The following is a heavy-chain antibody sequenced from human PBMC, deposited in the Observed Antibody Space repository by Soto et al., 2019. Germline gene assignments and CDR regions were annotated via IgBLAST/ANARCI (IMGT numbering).Heavy chain of an antibody. V-gene: IGHV3-23*01. CDR3: AKDHPPAPWRPVPVNITGTINRHYYYYGMDV. CDR1: GFTFSSYA. Sequence: GGSLRLSCAASGFTFSSYAMSWVRQAPGKGLEWVSAISGSGGSTYYADSVKGRFTISRDNSKNTLYLQMNSLGAEDXAXYXXAKDHPPAPWRPVPVNITGTINRHYYYYGMDVWGQGTTVTVSS. D-gene: IGHD1-20*01. CDR2: ISGSGGST. J-gene: IGHJ6*02.